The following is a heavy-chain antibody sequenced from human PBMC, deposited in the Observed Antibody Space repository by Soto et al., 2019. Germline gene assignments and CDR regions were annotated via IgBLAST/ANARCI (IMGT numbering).Heavy chain of an antibody. V-gene: IGHV3-23*01. CDR2: ISGGTSST. Sequence: EVQLLESGGGLVQPGGSLRLSCAASGFTFSSYAISWVRQAPGKGLEWVSAISGGTSSTYYADSVKGRFTISRDNSKNTLYLQMNSMRAEDAAVYSCAKERWAAAGTPTLDYWGQGTLVTVSS. J-gene: IGHJ4*02. D-gene: IGHD6-13*01. CDR3: AKERWAAAGTPTLDY. CDR1: GFTFSSYA.